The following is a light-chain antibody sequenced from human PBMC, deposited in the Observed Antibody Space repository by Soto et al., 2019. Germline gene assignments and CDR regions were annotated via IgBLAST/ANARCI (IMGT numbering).Light chain of an antibody. Sequence: EIVLTQSPGTLSLSPGERATLSFRASQSVSGTYLAWYQQKPVQAPRLLIYATSSRATGIPDRFSGSGSGTEFTLSVSSLQPEDFATYYCQQLNAYPHSFGGGTKVDI. V-gene: IGKV3D-20*02. CDR3: QQLNAYPHS. CDR1: QSVSGTY. CDR2: ATS. J-gene: IGKJ4*01.